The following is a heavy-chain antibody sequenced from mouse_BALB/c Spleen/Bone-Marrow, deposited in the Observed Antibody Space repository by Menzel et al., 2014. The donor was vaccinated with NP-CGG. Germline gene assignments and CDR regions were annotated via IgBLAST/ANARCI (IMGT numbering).Heavy chain of an antibody. J-gene: IGHJ4*01. CDR1: GSSLTSYG. D-gene: IGHD1-1*01. CDR2: IWAGGTT. Sequence: VKLMESGPGLVPPSQSLSIACTVSGSSLTSYGVHWVRQPPGKGLEWLGAIWAGGTTDYNSALMSRMSIRKDNSKSQVFLKMNNLQSDDTAMYYCARALYYYGSSYYAMDYWGQRTSVIVSS. V-gene: IGHV2-9*02. CDR3: ARALYYYGSSYYAMDY.